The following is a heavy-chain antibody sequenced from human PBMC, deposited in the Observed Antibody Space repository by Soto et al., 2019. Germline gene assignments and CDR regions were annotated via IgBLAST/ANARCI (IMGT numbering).Heavy chain of an antibody. CDR2: ISYDGSNK. V-gene: IGHV3-30-3*01. Sequence: QVQLVESGGGVVQPGRSLRLSCAASGFTFSSYAMHWVRQAPGKGLEWVAGISYDGSNKYYADSVKGRFTISRDNSKNTLYLQMNSLRSEDSAVYYCARDRRQLGFCPWGQGTLVTVSS. CDR1: GFTFSSYA. J-gene: IGHJ5*02. D-gene: IGHD6-13*01. CDR3: ARDRRQLGFCP.